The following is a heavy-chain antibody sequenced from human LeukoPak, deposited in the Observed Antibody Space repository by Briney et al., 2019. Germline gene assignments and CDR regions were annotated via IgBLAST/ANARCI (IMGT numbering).Heavy chain of an antibody. J-gene: IGHJ5*02. D-gene: IGHD3-10*01. V-gene: IGHV3-23*01. CDR1: GFTFRNYA. CDR2: LNAGGGST. CDR3: ARDDKLVRGVIVDP. Sequence: PGGSLRLSCAASGFTFRNYAMSWVRQAPGKGLEWVSALNAGGGSTHYADSVKGRFTISRDNAKNSLYLQMNSLRAEDTAVYYCARDDKLVRGVIVDPWGQGTLVTVSS.